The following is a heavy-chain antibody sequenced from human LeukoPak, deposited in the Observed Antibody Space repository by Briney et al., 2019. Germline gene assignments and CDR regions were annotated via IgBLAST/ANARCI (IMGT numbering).Heavy chain of an antibody. J-gene: IGHJ4*02. CDR2: INPNSGDT. CDR3: ARDLGLSIAARFPESDY. V-gene: IGHV1-2*02. Sequence: GASVKVSCKVSGYTLTELSMHWVRQAPGQGFEWMGRINPNSGDTRYAQKFQGRVTMTRDTSIGTGYVVLNRLTSDDTAVYYCARDLGLSIAARFPESDYWGQGTLVTVSS. CDR1: GYTLTELS. D-gene: IGHD6-6*01.